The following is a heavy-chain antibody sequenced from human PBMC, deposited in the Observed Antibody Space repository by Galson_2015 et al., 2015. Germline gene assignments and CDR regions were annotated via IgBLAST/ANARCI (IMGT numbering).Heavy chain of an antibody. CDR3: ARAGSGWANDAFDV. J-gene: IGHJ3*01. CDR2: VNAANGDT. D-gene: IGHD6-19*01. CDR1: GYTFTSYD. V-gene: IGHV1-3*01. Sequence: SVKVSCKASGYTFTSYDIHWVRQAPGQRLEWMGWVNAANGDTGYSQNFQGIVTFTRDTSASTVYMDLSSLRSVDTAVYYCARAGSGWANDAFDVWGQGTMVTVSS.